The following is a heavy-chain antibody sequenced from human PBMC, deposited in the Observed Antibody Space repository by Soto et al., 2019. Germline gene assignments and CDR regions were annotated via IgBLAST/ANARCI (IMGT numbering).Heavy chain of an antibody. CDR2: INPNSGGT. CDR3: ARGMGATVMLDY. V-gene: IGHV1-2*04. J-gene: IGHJ4*02. Sequence: ASVKVSCKASGYTFTSYGISWVRQAPGQGLEWMGWINPNSGGTNYAQKFQGWVTMTRDTSISTAYMELSRLRSDDTAVYYCARGMGATVMLDYWGQGTLVTVSS. CDR1: GYTFTSYG. D-gene: IGHD3-16*01.